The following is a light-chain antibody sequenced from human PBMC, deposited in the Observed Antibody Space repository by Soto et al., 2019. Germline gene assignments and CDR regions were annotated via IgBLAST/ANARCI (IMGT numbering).Light chain of an antibody. Sequence: QSVLAEPASVSGSPGQSITISCTGTSSDVGGYNYVSWYRQYPGKAPKLIIYEVSNRPSGVSNRFSGSKSGNTASLTISGLXAEDEADYYCCSYTRSNSYVIGSGTKVTVL. V-gene: IGLV2-14*01. J-gene: IGLJ1*01. CDR3: CSYTRSNSYV. CDR1: SSDVGGYNY. CDR2: EVS.